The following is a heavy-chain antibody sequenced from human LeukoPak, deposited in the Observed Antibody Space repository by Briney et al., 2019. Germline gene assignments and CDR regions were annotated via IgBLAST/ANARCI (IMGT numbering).Heavy chain of an antibody. D-gene: IGHD6-6*01. CDR2: IYYSGST. CDR3: ARGSEYSSSSDH. J-gene: IGHJ5*02. V-gene: IGHV4-39*01. CDR1: GGSISSSSYY. Sequence: SETLSLTCTVSGGSISSSSYYWGWIRQPPGKGLEWIGSIYYSGSTYYNPSLKSRATISVDTSKNQFSLKLSSVTAADTAVYYCARGSEYSSSSDHWGQGTLVTVSS.